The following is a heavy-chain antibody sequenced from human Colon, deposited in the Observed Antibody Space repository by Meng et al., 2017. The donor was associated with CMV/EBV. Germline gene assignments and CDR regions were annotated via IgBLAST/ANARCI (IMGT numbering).Heavy chain of an antibody. J-gene: IGHJ4*02. V-gene: IGHV1-2*02. CDR3: ARDSISNSRDYYFDY. CDR1: GYIFTNYY. CDR2: INPNRGGT. D-gene: IGHD4-23*01. Sequence: ASVKVSCKASGYIFTNYYIHWVRQAPGQGLEWMGWINPNRGGTNYAQNFQGRVTMTRDTAISTVYMDPSSLKSDDTAVYYCARDSISNSRDYYFDYWGQGTLVTVSS.